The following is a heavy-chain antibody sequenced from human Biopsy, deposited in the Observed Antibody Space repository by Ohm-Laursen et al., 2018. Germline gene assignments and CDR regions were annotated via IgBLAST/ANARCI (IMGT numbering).Heavy chain of an antibody. CDR2: ISARDGVV. D-gene: IGHD3-22*01. CDR3: ARGKYKDFSTGLPRPYHYTLDF. CDR1: GGSISSYY. V-gene: IGHV3-11*01. Sequence: LSLTCAVSGGSISSYYWSWIRQPPGKGLEWIAYISARDGVVYYADSVKGRFTISRDNTNNSLYLQMTSLRPEDTAVFYCARGKYKDFSTGLPRPYHYTLDFWGPGTTVTVSS. J-gene: IGHJ6*02.